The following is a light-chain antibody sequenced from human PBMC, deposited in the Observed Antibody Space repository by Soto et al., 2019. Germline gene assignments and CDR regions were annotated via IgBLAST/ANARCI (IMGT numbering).Light chain of an antibody. CDR1: SNDIGGFDA. J-gene: IGLJ3*02. V-gene: IGLV2-14*03. Sequence: QSALTEPASVSGSSGQSITISCTGSSNDIGGFDAVSWYQRHSGKAPRLLIYEVTNRPSGVSDRFSGSKSGITASLTISGLQADDEGDYYCFSYTRSSTWVFGGGTKLTVL. CDR2: EVT. CDR3: FSYTRSSTWV.